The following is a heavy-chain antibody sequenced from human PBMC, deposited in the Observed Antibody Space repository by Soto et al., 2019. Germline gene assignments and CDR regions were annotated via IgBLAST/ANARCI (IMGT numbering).Heavy chain of an antibody. CDR2: VSLGGGA. CDR1: GVSISTADL. CDR3: AGSTADTTLKASSF. Sequence: QVQLQESGPGLVRPSETLSLTCAVSGVSISTADLWSWVRQPPGKGLQWIGEVSLGGGANYNPSLKSRVTMYVDNANNQFSLMLTSVTAADTAVYFCAGSTADTTLKASSFWGQGTLVAVSS. D-gene: IGHD4-4*01. V-gene: IGHV4-4*02. J-gene: IGHJ4*02.